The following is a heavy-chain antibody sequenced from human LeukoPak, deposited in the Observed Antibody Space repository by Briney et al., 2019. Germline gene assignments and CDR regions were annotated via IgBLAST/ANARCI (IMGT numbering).Heavy chain of an antibody. CDR3: ARHESRHNSGSYSMIDY. D-gene: IGHD1-26*01. CDR1: GGSISSSSYY. CDR2: IYYSGST. Sequence: PSETLSLTCTVSGGSISSSSYYWGWIRQPPGKGLEWIGSIYYSGSTYYNPSLKSRVTISVDTSKNQFSLKLSSVTAADTAVYYCARHESRHNSGSYSMIDYWGQGTLVTVSS. V-gene: IGHV4-39*01. J-gene: IGHJ4*02.